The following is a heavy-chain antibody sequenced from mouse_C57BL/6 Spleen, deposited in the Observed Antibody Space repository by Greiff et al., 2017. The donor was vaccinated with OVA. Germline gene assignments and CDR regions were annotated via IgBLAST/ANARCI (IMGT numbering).Heavy chain of an antibody. Sequence: QLQQSGAELVKPGASVKLSCKASGYTFTSYWMQWVKQRPGQGLEWIGEIDPSDSYTNYNQKFKGKATLTVDTSSSTAYMQLSSLTSEDSAVYYCARSVYGSPFDYWGQGTTLTVSS. J-gene: IGHJ2*01. V-gene: IGHV1-50*01. D-gene: IGHD1-1*01. CDR3: ARSVYGSPFDY. CDR2: IDPSDSYT. CDR1: GYTFTSYW.